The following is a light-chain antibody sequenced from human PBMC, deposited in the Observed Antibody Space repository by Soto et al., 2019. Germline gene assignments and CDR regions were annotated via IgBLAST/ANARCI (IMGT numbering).Light chain of an antibody. Sequence: EIVMTKSPDTLSVSKQERATLSCRASQSVRNFLGLYQQKPGQAPRLLIYNVSTTANGIPARFSGSGSGTEFTLTICSLQSEDFAVYYCQQDNNLPPPFGRGTRL. CDR3: QQDNNLPPP. J-gene: IGKJ5*01. V-gene: IGKV3-15*01. CDR1: QSVRNF. CDR2: NVS.